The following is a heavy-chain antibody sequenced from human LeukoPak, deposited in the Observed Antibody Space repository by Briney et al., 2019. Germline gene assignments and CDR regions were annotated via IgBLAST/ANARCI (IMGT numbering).Heavy chain of an antibody. D-gene: IGHD6-13*01. CDR2: ISSSGGST. CDR1: GFTFSSYA. CDR3: AKGSSSSRPYYFDC. V-gene: IGHV3-23*01. Sequence: GGSLRLSCAASGFTFSSYAMSWVRQAPGKGLEWVSAISSSGGSTYYADSVKGRFTISRHNSKNTLYLQMNSLRAEDTAVYYCAKGSSSSRPYYFDCWGQGTLVTVSS. J-gene: IGHJ4*02.